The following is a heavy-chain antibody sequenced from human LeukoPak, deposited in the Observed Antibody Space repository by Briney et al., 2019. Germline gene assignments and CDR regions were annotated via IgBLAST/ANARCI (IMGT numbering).Heavy chain of an antibody. Sequence: SVKVSCKASGETFSSYAISGVRQAPGQGLEWMGGIIPIFGTANYAQKFQGRVTITADESTSTAYMELSSLRSEDTAVYYCARGYYGSGSYDYWGQGTLVTVSS. CDR1: GETFSSYA. V-gene: IGHV1-69*13. CDR3: ARGYYGSGSYDY. J-gene: IGHJ4*02. CDR2: IIPIFGTA. D-gene: IGHD3-10*01.